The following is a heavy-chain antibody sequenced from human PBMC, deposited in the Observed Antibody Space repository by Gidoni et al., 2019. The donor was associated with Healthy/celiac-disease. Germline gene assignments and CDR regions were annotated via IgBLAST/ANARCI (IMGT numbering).Heavy chain of an antibody. D-gene: IGHD6-13*01. Sequence: EVQLVESGGGLVQPGRSLRLSCAASGFTFDDYAMHWVRQAPGKGLEWGSGISWNSGSIGYADSVKGRFTISRDNAKNSLYLQMNSLRAEDTALYYCAKALGLAAAGTDVDYWGQGTLVTVSS. CDR1: GFTFDDYA. CDR3: AKALGLAAAGTDVDY. J-gene: IGHJ4*02. CDR2: ISWNSGSI. V-gene: IGHV3-9*01.